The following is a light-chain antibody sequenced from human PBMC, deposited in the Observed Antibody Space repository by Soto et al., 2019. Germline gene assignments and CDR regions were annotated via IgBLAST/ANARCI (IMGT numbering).Light chain of an antibody. Sequence: EIVLTQSPATLSFSPGERATLSCRASQSVSSYLAWYQQKPGQAPRLLIYDASNRATGIPARFSGSGSGADFTLTISSLEPEDFALYYCQQHINWPLTFGGGTKVDIK. CDR3: QQHINWPLT. J-gene: IGKJ4*01. V-gene: IGKV3-11*01. CDR1: QSVSSY. CDR2: DAS.